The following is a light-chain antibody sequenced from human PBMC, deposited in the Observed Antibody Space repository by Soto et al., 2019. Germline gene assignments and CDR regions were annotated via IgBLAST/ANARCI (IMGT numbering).Light chain of an antibody. V-gene: IGKV3-15*01. Sequence: EIVMTQSPATLSVSPGERATLSCRASQSVFSSLAWYQQKPGQAPRLLIYGAATRATGIPARFSGSGSGTEFTLTISSLQSEDFATYYCQQYNSYLYTFGQGTK. CDR1: QSVFSS. CDR3: QQYNSYLYT. CDR2: GAA. J-gene: IGKJ2*01.